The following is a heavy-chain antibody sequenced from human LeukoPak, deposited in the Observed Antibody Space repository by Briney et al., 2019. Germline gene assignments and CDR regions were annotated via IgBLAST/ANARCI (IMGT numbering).Heavy chain of an antibody. CDR1: GFTFSSYG. J-gene: IGHJ4*02. Sequence: PGGSLRLSCAAPGFTFSSYGMHWVRQAPGKGLEWVAVISYDGSNKYYADSVKGRFTISRDNSKNTLYLQMNSLRAEDTAVYYCAKASIVGATAAIDYWGQGTLVTVSS. CDR2: ISYDGSNK. V-gene: IGHV3-30*18. D-gene: IGHD1-26*01. CDR3: AKASIVGATAAIDY.